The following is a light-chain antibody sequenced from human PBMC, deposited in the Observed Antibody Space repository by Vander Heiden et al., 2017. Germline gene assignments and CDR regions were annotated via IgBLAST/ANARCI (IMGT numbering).Light chain of an antibody. CDR1: SSDVGAYNY. V-gene: IGLV2-14*03. Sequence: QSALTQPASVSGSPGQSITISCTGTSSDVGAYNYVSWYQQFPGKVPKPIIYDVSYRPSGVSNRFSGSKSGNTASLTISGLQAEDEADYYCCSYTSSNTQVFGGGTKLTVL. CDR3: CSYTSSNTQV. J-gene: IGLJ2*01. CDR2: DVS.